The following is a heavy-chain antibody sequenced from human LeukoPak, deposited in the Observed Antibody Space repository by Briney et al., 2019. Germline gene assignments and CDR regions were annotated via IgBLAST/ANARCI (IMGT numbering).Heavy chain of an antibody. CDR3: TRDPHALDF. CDR2: IRRDGSRI. J-gene: IGHJ4*02. Sequence: GGSLRLSCAASGFSFSSYSMNWVRQAPGRGLEWISYIRRDGSRIYYADSVEGRFTISRDNAKNSLYLQMDSLRVEDTAVYYCTRDPHALDFWGQGTLVTVSS. V-gene: IGHV3-48*01. D-gene: IGHD2/OR15-2a*01. CDR1: GFSFSSYS.